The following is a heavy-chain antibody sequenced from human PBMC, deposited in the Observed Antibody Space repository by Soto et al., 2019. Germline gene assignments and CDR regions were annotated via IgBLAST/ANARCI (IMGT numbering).Heavy chain of an antibody. CDR1: GFTFNSSA. V-gene: IGHV3-30*09. J-gene: IGHJ4*02. Sequence: QVQLMESGGGVVQPGRSLRLSCGASGFTFNSSAMHWVRQAPGKGLEWVAAISYDGAKINTGESVKGRFVISRDNSKSTLDLQMNSLRTEDSALDDCAKDYGVTGTWSGGLDNWGQGTLVIVSS. CDR2: ISYDGAKI. D-gene: IGHD1-7*01. CDR3: AKDYGVTGTWSGGLDN.